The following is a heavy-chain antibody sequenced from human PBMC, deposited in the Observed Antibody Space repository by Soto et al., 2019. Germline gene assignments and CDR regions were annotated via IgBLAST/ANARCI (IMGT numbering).Heavy chain of an antibody. CDR2: VNPNSGGT. J-gene: IGHJ3*02. Sequence: QVQLVQSGGEVKKPGASVKVSCKASGYTFTGYYIHWVRQAPGQRLEWMGWVNPNSGGTNYAQTFQGRVTMTRDTSISTAYMEPSRLRSDDSAVYYCAGDGFSPRGYCSGGSCSRAFDIWGQGAMVTVSS. CDR3: AGDGFSPRGYCSGGSCSRAFDI. V-gene: IGHV1-2*02. D-gene: IGHD2-15*01. CDR1: GYTFTGYY.